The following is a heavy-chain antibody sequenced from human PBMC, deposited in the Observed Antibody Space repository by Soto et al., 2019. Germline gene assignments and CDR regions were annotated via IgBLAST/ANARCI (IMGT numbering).Heavy chain of an antibody. CDR1: GFTVSSNY. D-gene: IGHD6-13*01. CDR3: AREANRLSSSWYDY. CDR2: IYSGGST. Sequence: GGSLRLSCAASGFTVSSNYMSWVRQAPGKGLEWVSVIYSGGSTYYADSVKGRFTISRDNSENTLYLQMNSLRAEDTAVYYCAREANRLSSSWYDYWGQGTLVTVSS. J-gene: IGHJ4*02. V-gene: IGHV3-53*01.